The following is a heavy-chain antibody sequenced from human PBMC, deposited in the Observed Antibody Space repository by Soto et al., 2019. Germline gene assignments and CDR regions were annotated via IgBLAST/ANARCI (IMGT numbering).Heavy chain of an antibody. D-gene: IGHD6-19*01. CDR1: GLTFSKYW. J-gene: IGHJ6*02. CDR3: ASVPGSPGYHGWDV. V-gene: IGHV3-7*03. CDR2: IKHDGSEK. Sequence: EVQLVESAGGLVQPGGSLRLSCAASGLTFSKYWMTWVRQAPGKGLEWVATIKHDGSEKSNLDSVEGRFTISRDNAKNSLSLQMDSLRVEDTAVYFCASVPGSPGYHGWDVWGQGTTVTVSS.